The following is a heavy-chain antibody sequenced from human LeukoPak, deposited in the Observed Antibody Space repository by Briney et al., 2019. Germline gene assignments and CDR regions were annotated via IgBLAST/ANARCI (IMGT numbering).Heavy chain of an antibody. CDR3: ARDYSYGDYLNWFDP. J-gene: IGHJ5*02. D-gene: IGHD4-17*01. CDR1: GGSISSYY. V-gene: IGHV4-4*07. Sequence: SETLSLTCTVYGGSISSYYWSWIRQPAGKGLEWIGRIYTSGSTNYNPSLKSRVTMSVDTSKNQFSLKLSSVTAADTAVYYCARDYSYGDYLNWFDPWGQGTLVTVSS. CDR2: IYTSGST.